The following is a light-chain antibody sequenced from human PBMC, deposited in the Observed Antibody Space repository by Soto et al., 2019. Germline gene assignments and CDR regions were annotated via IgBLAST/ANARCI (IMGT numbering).Light chain of an antibody. Sequence: EIVMTQSPATLSVSPGERATLSCRASQSVSSNLAWYQQKPGQAPRLLIYGASTRATGIPARFSGSGSGTDFTLTISSLEPDDFATYYCQQYNSFSWTFGPGTKVDIK. V-gene: IGKV3-15*01. CDR3: QQYNSFSWT. CDR2: GAS. CDR1: QSVSSN. J-gene: IGKJ1*01.